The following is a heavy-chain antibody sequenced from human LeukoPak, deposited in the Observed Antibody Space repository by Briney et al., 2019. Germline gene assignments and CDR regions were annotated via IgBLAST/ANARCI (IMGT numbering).Heavy chain of an antibody. D-gene: IGHD3-10*01. J-gene: IGHJ6*03. CDR2: IYYSGNT. Sequence: SETLSLTCTVSGGSILSSSYYWGWIRQPPGKGLEWIGSIYYSGNTDYNPSLKSRVTISVETSKNQFSLKLSSVTAADTAVYYCARRVGRYFGERAYYYNYMDVWAKGTTVTISS. CDR3: ARRVGRYFGERAYYYNYMDV. V-gene: IGHV4-39*07. CDR1: GGSILSSSYY.